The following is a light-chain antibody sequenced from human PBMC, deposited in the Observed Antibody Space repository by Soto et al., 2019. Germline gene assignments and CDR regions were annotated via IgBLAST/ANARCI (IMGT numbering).Light chain of an antibody. CDR1: SSNIVSNT. V-gene: IGLV1-44*01. CDR3: AAWDDSLNGVV. Sequence: QLVLTQPPSASGTPGQRVTMSCSGSSSNIVSNTVNWYQQLPGTAPKLLIYSNDQRPSGVPDRFSGSKSGTSASLAISGLQSEDESDYYCAAWDDSLNGVVFGGGTQLTVL. J-gene: IGLJ2*01. CDR2: SND.